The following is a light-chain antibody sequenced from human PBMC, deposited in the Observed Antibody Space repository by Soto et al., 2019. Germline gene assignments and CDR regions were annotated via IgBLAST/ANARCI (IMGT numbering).Light chain of an antibody. CDR3: SSYTNVNSNWV. J-gene: IGLJ3*02. CDR2: DVS. V-gene: IGLV2-14*03. CDR1: SSDIGAYNY. Sequence: QSVLTQPASVSGSPGQSITISCTGTSSDIGAYNYVSWYQQHPGKAPKLVIYDVSNRPSGISNRFSGSKSGNTASLTISGLQAEDEADYYCSSYTNVNSNWVFGGGTQLTVL.